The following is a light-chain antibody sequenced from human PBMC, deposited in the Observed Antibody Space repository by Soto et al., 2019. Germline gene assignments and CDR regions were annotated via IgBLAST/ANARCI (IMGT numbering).Light chain of an antibody. V-gene: IGKV3-11*01. Sequence: EFVLTQSPATLSLSPGERATLSCRASQSIGSYLVWYQQKPGQAPRLLIYDASNRATGIPARFSGSGSGTDFTLTISSLEPEDFAVYYCQQRTNWPPYTFGQGTKLEIK. CDR1: QSIGSY. J-gene: IGKJ2*01. CDR3: QQRTNWPPYT. CDR2: DAS.